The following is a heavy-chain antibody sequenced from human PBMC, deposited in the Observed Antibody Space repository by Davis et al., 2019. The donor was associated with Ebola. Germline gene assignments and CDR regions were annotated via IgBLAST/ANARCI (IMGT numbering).Heavy chain of an antibody. CDR1: GYTFTNYY. CDR3: ARGHITVALEY. V-gene: IGHV1-46*03. CDR2: INPSGGST. D-gene: IGHD4-23*01. J-gene: IGHJ4*02. Sequence: AASVKVSCKASGYTFTNYYMHWVRQAPGQGLEWMGMINPSGGSTKNAQKFQGRVTMTRDTSTSTVYMQLSSLRSEDTAVYYCARGHITVALEYWGQGTLVTVSS.